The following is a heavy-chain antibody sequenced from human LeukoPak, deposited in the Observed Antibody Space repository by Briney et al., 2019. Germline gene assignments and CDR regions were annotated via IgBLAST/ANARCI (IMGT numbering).Heavy chain of an antibody. J-gene: IGHJ6*02. CDR1: GFTFSSYS. Sequence: PGGSLRLSCAASGFTFSSYSMNWVRQAPGKGLEWVAVISYDGSNKYYADSVKGRFTISRDDSKNTLYLQMNSLRAEDTAVYYCAKAPVAGGTLYYYYYYGMDVWGQGTTVTVSS. V-gene: IGHV3-30*18. D-gene: IGHD2-15*01. CDR2: ISYDGSNK. CDR3: AKAPVAGGTLYYYYYYGMDV.